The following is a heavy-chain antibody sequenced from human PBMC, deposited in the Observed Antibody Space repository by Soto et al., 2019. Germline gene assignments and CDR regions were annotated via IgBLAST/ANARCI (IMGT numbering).Heavy chain of an antibody. CDR3: ARGLVVVAATPYFDY. J-gene: IGHJ4*02. CDR1: GGSISSCGYY. D-gene: IGHD2-15*01. V-gene: IGHV4-31*03. Sequence: QVQLQESGPGLVKPSQTLSLTCTVSGGSISSCGYYWSWIRQHPGKGLEWIGYIYYSGSTYYNPSLKSRVTISVDTSKNQFSLKLSSVTAADTAVYYGARGLVVVAATPYFDYWGQGTLVTVSS. CDR2: IYYSGST.